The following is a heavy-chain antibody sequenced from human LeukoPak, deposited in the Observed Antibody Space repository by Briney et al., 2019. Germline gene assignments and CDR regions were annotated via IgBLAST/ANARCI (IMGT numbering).Heavy chain of an antibody. CDR3: AKEQWLVFDY. J-gene: IGHJ4*02. CDR1: GFTFRNYG. V-gene: IGHV3-30*18. D-gene: IGHD6-19*01. CDR2: ISYDGSNK. Sequence: GGSLRLSCAASGFTFRNYGMYWVRQAPGKGLEWVAVISYDGSNKYYADSVKGRFTISRDNSKNTLYLQMNSLRAEDTAAYYCAKEQWLVFDYWGQGTLVTVSS.